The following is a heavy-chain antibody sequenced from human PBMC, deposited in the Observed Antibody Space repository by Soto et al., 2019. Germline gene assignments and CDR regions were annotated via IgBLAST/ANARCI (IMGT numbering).Heavy chain of an antibody. V-gene: IGHV3-23*01. J-gene: IGHJ4*02. CDR3: AKVRLRSDPRTYYFDY. CDR2: ISGSGGST. D-gene: IGHD6-25*01. CDR1: GFTFSSYA. Sequence: GGSLRLSCAASGFTFSSYAMSWVRQAPGKGLEWVSAISGSGGSTYYADSVKGRFTISRDNSKNTLYLQMNSLRAEDTAVYYCAKVRLRSDPRTYYFDYWGQGTLVTVSS.